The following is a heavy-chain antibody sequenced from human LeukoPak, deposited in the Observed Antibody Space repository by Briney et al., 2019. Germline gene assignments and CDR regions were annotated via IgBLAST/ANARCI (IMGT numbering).Heavy chain of an antibody. CDR2: IYHSGST. D-gene: IGHD2-2*01. CDR1: GGSISSGGYS. V-gene: IGHV4-30-2*05. Sequence: SETLSLTCAVSGGSISSGGYSWSWIRQPPGKGLEWIGYIYHSGSTYYNPSLKSRVTISVDTSKNQFSLKLSSVTAADTAVYYCARVKAGGTSCYSCWFDPWGQGTLVSVSS. J-gene: IGHJ5*02. CDR3: ARVKAGGTSCYSCWFDP.